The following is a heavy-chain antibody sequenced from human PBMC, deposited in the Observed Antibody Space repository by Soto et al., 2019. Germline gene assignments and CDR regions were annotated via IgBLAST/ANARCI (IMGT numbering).Heavy chain of an antibody. V-gene: IGHV1-8*02. Sequence: QVQLVQSGAEVKKPGASVKVSCKASGYTFTSYGISWVRQAPGQGLEWMGWMNPDSGNTGYAQNFQGRVTMTGNTSISSVYMELSSLTSEDTAVYYCARRRGSNGWFDLWGQGTLVTVSS. CDR1: GYTFTSYG. D-gene: IGHD2-8*01. CDR2: MNPDSGNT. CDR3: ARRRGSNGWFDL. J-gene: IGHJ5*02.